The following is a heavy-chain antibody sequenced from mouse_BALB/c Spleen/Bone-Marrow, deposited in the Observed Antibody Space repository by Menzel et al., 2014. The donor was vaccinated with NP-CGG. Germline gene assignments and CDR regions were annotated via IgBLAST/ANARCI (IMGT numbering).Heavy chain of an antibody. Sequence: DVKLQESGPGLVKPSQSLSLTCSVTGYSNTSGYYWNWIRQFPGNKLEWMGYISYDGSDNYNPSLKNRISITRDTSKNQFFLKLNSVTTEDTATYYCARDNLDYWGQGTTLTVSS. J-gene: IGHJ2*01. CDR3: ARDNLDY. CDR1: GYSNTSGYY. CDR2: ISYDGSD. V-gene: IGHV3-6*02.